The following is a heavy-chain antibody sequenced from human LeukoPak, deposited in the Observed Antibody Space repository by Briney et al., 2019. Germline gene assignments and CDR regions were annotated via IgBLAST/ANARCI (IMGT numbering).Heavy chain of an antibody. Sequence: GGSLRLSCAASGFTFSSYAMHWVRQAPGKGLEWVAVISYDGSNKYYADSVKGLFTISRDNSKNTLYLQMNSLRAEDTAVYYCARDPTAVAGPYDYWGQGTLVTVSS. CDR1: GFTFSSYA. CDR2: ISYDGSNK. CDR3: ARDPTAVAGPYDY. J-gene: IGHJ4*02. D-gene: IGHD6-19*01. V-gene: IGHV3-30-3*01.